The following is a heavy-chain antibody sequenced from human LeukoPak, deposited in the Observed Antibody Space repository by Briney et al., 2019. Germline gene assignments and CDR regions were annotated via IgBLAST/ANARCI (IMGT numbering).Heavy chain of an antibody. J-gene: IGHJ6*02. CDR3: ARDMSEWPVKNGMDV. D-gene: IGHD6-19*01. CDR2: ISAYNGNT. Sequence: ASVKVSCKASGYTFTSYGISWVRQAPGQGLEWMGWISAYNGNTSYAQKLQGRVTMTTDTSTSTAYMELRSLRSDDTAVYYCARDMSEWPVKNGMDVWGQGTTVTVSS. CDR1: GYTFTSYG. V-gene: IGHV1-18*01.